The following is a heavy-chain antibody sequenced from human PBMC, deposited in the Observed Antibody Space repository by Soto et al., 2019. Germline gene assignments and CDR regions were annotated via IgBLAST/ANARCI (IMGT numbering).Heavy chain of an antibody. D-gene: IGHD3-22*01. CDR1: GNTVPNYA. CDR3: ARAETSYYYDSSGYWQAPLFDY. Sequence: ASVKVSCKASGNTVPNYAIHWVRQAPGQRLEWMGWINGGNGNTYYSEHFQGRVTFTRDTSAGTVYMQLSSLTSEDTAVYYCARAETSYYYDSSGYWQAPLFDYWGQGTLVTVSS. J-gene: IGHJ4*02. V-gene: IGHV1-3*01. CDR2: INGGNGNT.